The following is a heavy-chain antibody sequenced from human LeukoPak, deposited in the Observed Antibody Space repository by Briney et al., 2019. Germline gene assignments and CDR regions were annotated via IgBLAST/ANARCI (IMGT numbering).Heavy chain of an antibody. D-gene: IGHD2-2*02. V-gene: IGHV4/OR15-8*01. CDR1: VGSISSGNW. CDR2: IHHNGTR. Sequence: PSETLSLTCGVSVGSISSGNWWSWVRPSRGKGLEWIGEIHHNGTRNYNPSLKSRVTISADTFKNHFSLILTSLTAADTAVYYCATAPILRGEGGEHYKYGMDVWGQGTTVIVSS. CDR3: ATAPILRGEGGEHYKYGMDV. J-gene: IGHJ6*02.